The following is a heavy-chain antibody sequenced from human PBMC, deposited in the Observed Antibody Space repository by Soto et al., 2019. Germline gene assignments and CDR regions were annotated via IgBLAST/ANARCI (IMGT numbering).Heavy chain of an antibody. CDR2: IYPGDSDT. J-gene: IGHJ5*02. CDR1: GYSFSTYW. V-gene: IGHV5-51*01. CDR3: ASDKGSNPGWFDP. Sequence: PXESLKISCKASGYSFSTYWIAWVRQMPGKGLEWMGIIYPGDSDTRYSPSFQGQVTISADKSISTAYLQGSSLKASDTAMYYCASDKGSNPGWFDPWGQGTLVTVSS. D-gene: IGHD3-10*01.